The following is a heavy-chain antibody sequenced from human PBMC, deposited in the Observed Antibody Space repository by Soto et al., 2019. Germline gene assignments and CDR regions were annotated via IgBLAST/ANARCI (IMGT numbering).Heavy chain of an antibody. CDR1: GGSVSSGYDY. CDR3: ARESYYYDSSGDQFRGSDD. J-gene: IGHJ4*02. D-gene: IGHD3-22*01. V-gene: IGHV4-39*07. CDR2: IYYTGSS. Sequence: SETLSLTCTVSGGSVSSGYDYWGWIRQPPGKGLEWIGNIYYTGSSYYNPSLNSRVTISVDTSKNQFSLKLSSVTAADTAVYYCARESYYYDSSGDQFRGSDDWGQGTLVTVAS.